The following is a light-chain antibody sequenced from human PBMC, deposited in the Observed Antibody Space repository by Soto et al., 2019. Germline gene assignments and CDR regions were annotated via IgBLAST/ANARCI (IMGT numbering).Light chain of an antibody. CDR3: QQSYSVPPT. Sequence: DVQMTQSPSSLSVSVGDRVTITCRASQRIRTSLNWYQQKPGKAPKFLIYDASSLQSEVPSRFSGSGSGTDFTLTISNLQPEDFATYYCQQSYSVPPTFGQGTKLEI. CDR2: DAS. CDR1: QRIRTS. V-gene: IGKV1-39*01. J-gene: IGKJ2*01.